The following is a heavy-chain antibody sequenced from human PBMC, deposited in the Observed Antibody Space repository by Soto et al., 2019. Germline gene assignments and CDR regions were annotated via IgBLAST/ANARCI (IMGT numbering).Heavy chain of an antibody. CDR2: ISPYSENT. Sequence: QVQLVQSGGEVKKPGASVKVSCKASNYSFTTYGISWVRQAPGQGLEGMGWISPYSENTNYARKFQDRVTLTTDSSTNTAYMELTSLRSDDTAVYFCARDTYFDTSGYYYDYWGQGTLVTVSS. V-gene: IGHV1-18*01. J-gene: IGHJ4*02. CDR1: NYSFTTYG. D-gene: IGHD3-22*01. CDR3: ARDTYFDTSGYYYDY.